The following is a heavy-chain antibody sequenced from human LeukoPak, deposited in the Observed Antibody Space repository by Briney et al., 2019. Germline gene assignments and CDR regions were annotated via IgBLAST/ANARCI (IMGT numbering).Heavy chain of an antibody. CDR1: GYSFTSHY. V-gene: IGHV1-46*01. D-gene: IGHD1-7*01. CDR2: INPSGSST. J-gene: IGHJ4*02. CDR3: ATDPLKGTTSEPSLGY. Sequence: GASVKVSCKASGYSFTSHYMHWVRQAPGQGLEWLGLINPSGSSTLYAQKFQGRVTMTRDMSTTTDYMELSSLRSEDTAVYYCATDPLKGTTSEPSLGYWGQGTLVTVSS.